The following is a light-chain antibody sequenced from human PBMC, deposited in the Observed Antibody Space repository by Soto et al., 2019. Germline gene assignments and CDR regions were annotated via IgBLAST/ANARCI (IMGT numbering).Light chain of an antibody. CDR1: QRILSY. V-gene: IGKV1-39*01. CDR3: QQTYITPRS. J-gene: IGKJ4*01. CDR2: AAS. Sequence: DIQRTQSPSSLSASVGYRPTIPCRASQRILSYLNWYQQRPGKAPKLLIHAASTLQSGVPLRFSGRGSGTDFTLTNSSRQPEDFATYYCQQTYITPRSFGGGTKVEIK.